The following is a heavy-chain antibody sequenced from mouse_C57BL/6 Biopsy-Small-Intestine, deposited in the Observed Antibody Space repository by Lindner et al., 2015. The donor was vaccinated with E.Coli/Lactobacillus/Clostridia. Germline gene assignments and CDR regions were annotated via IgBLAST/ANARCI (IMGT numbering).Heavy chain of an antibody. J-gene: IGHJ4*01. D-gene: IGHD2-12*01. V-gene: IGHV1-84*02. Sequence: SVKVSCKASGYTFTNYDXNWVRQATGQGLEWVGWMRPSSGDTGSAQKFQGRITMTGDTSISTAYLELSSLRPEDTAVYYCARGDPIAVAPSDNWGQGTLVTVSS. CDR3: ARGDPIAVAPSDN. CDR1: GYTFTNYD. CDR2: MRPSSGDT.